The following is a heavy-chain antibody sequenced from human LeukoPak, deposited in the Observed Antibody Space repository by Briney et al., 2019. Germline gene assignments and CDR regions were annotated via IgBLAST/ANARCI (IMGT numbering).Heavy chain of an antibody. V-gene: IGHV4-61*02. J-gene: IGHJ4*02. D-gene: IGHD4-11*01. CDR1: GGSISSGRYS. CDR2: IYTSGST. CDR3: GRGGGGNYKY. Sequence: PSEALSLTCTVSGGSISSGRYSWSWIPQPAGKGLEWIGRIYTSGSTNYTPSLKSQVTISVDTSKNQFSLKLSAVTAADTAVYYCGRGGGGNYKYWGQGTLVTVSS.